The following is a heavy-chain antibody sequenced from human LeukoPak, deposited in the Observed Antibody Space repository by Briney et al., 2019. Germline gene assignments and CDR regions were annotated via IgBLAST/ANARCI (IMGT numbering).Heavy chain of an antibody. CDR2: IYYSGST. V-gene: IGHV4-59*08. J-gene: IGHJ3*02. D-gene: IGHD5-18*01. CDR1: GGSINTYY. CDR3: ARRGYSYGYDAFDI. Sequence: SETLSLTCTVSGGSINTYYWSWIRPPPGKGLEWSGYIYYSGSTTYNPSLKSRVTISVDTPKNQFSLKLSSVTAADTAVYYCARRGYSYGYDAFDIWGQGTVVTVSS.